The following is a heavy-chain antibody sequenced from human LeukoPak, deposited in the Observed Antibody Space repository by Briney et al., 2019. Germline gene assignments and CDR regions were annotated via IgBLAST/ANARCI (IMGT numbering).Heavy chain of an antibody. CDR1: GFIFSSYG. CDR2: ISGSVFST. J-gene: IGHJ4*02. V-gene: IGHV3-23*01. CDR3: AKGPLAVAGTFFDY. Sequence: GGSLRLSYAASGFIFSSYGMSWVRQAPGKGLEWVSTISGSVFSTYYADSVKGRFTISRDNSKNTLYLQMNSLRAADTAVYYCAKGPLAVAGTFFDYWGQGTLVTVSS. D-gene: IGHD6-19*01.